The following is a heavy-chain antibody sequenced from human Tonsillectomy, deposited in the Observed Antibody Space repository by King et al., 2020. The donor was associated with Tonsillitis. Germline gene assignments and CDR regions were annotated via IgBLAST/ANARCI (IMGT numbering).Heavy chain of an antibody. CDR2: IYYSGST. Sequence: QLQESGPGLVKPSETLSLTCTVSGGSVSSGSYYWNWIRQPPGKGLEWIGYIYYSGSTNYNPSLKSRVTISIDTSKNPSSLKLSSVTAADTAVYYCARVGPRGDFWSGQNSPIDYWGQGTLVTVSS. V-gene: IGHV4-61*01. CDR1: GGSVSSGSYY. J-gene: IGHJ4*02. D-gene: IGHD3-3*01. CDR3: ARVGPRGDFWSGQNSPIDY.